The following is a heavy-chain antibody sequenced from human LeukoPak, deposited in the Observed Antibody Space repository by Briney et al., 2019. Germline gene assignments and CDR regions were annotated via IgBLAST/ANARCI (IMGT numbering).Heavy chain of an antibody. CDR3: ARGPRITMIVVVTLEDY. CDR1: GYTFTGYF. Sequence: VASVKVSCKASGYTFTGYFMYWVRQAPGQGLEWMGRINPNSGGTNYAQKFQDRVTMTRDTSISTAYMELSRLRSDDTAVYYCARGPRITMIVVVTLEDYWGQGTLVTVSS. D-gene: IGHD3-22*01. J-gene: IGHJ4*02. CDR2: INPNSGGT. V-gene: IGHV1-2*06.